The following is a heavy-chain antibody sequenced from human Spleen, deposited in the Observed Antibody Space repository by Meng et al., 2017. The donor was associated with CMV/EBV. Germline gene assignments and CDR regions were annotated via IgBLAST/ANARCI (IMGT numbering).Heavy chain of an antibody. CDR1: GYSISSGYY. V-gene: IGHV4-38-2*02. D-gene: IGHD6-6*01. CDR3: ARGGAARAGGYFDY. J-gene: IGHJ4*02. CDR2: IYHSGST. Sequence: SETLSLTCTVSGYSISSGYYWGWIRQPPGKGLEWIGSIYHSGSTYYNPSLKSRVTISVDTSKNQFSLKLSSVTAADTAVYYCARGGAARAGGYFDYWGQGTLVTVSS.